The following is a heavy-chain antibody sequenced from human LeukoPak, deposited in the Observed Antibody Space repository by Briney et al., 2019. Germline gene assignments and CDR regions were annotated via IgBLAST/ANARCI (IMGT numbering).Heavy chain of an antibody. CDR1: GFTFSSYS. CDR3: ALQLLLQSMDV. CDR2: ISSSSSTI. J-gene: IGHJ6*03. D-gene: IGHD4-11*01. Sequence: GGSLRLSCAVSGFTFSSYSMNWVRQAPGKGLEWVSYISSSSSTIYYADSLKGRFTISRDNAKNSLYLQMNSLRAEDMAVYYCALQLLLQSMDVWGKGTTVTVSS. V-gene: IGHV3-48*04.